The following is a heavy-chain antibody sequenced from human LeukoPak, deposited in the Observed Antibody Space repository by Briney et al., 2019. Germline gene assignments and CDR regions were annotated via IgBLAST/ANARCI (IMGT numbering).Heavy chain of an antibody. Sequence: GGSLRLSCAASGFTFSDYYMSWIRQAPGKGLEWLSYISSSGTTIYYADSVKGRFTISRDNAKNSLYLQMNSLRAEDTAVYYCAREVRYFALGDYWGQGTLVTVSS. V-gene: IGHV3-11*04. CDR2: ISSSGTTI. D-gene: IGHD3-9*01. CDR1: GFTFSDYY. J-gene: IGHJ4*02. CDR3: AREVRYFALGDY.